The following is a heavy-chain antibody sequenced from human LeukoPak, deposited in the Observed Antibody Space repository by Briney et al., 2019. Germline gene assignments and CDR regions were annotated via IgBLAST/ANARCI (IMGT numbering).Heavy chain of an antibody. Sequence: GGSLRLSCAASGFTFSTYVMNWFRQAPGQGLEWVSTISVGAEYIFYADSVKGRFTISRDDSNNALYLQMHSLRAEDTALYYCASGPPFLKYFEYWGQGTLVTVSS. D-gene: IGHD3-3*01. J-gene: IGHJ4*02. CDR3: ASGPPFLKYFEY. V-gene: IGHV3-23*01. CDR2: ISVGAEYI. CDR1: GFTFSTYV.